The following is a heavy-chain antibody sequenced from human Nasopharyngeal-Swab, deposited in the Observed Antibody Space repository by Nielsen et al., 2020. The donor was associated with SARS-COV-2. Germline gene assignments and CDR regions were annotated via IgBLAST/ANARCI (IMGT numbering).Heavy chain of an antibody. Sequence: SVKVSCKASGGTFSSYAFSWVRQAPGQGLEWTGRIIPIVGIATYAQKFEGRVTITADKSTSTAYMELSSLRSEDTAVYYCARGGGEQWLVRGAYYFDYWGQGTLVTVSS. V-gene: IGHV1-69*04. J-gene: IGHJ4*02. CDR1: GGTFSSYA. CDR2: IIPIVGIA. CDR3: ARGGGEQWLVRGAYYFDY. D-gene: IGHD6-19*01.